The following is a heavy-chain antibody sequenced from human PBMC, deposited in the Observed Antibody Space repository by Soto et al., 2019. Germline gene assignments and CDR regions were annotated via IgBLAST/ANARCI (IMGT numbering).Heavy chain of an antibody. V-gene: IGHV3-23*01. CDR1: GFTFTTRA. J-gene: IGHJ4*02. CDR2: ISGSGGTT. CDR3: ATGTQNFDY. D-gene: IGHD3-10*01. Sequence: GGSLRLSCAASGFTFTTRAMIWVRQAPGKGLQWVSGISGSGGTTYYADSVKGRLTISRDNSKNMLYLQMNSLRDDDTAVYYCATGTQNFDYWGRGTRVTVSS.